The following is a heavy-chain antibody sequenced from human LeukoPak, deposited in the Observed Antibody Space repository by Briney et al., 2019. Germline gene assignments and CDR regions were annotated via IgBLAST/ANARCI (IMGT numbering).Heavy chain of an antibody. V-gene: IGHV4-34*01. D-gene: IGHD3-10*01. CDR1: GGSFSGYY. Sequence: SETLSLTCAVYGGSFSGYYWSWIRQPPGKGLEWIGEISHSGSTNYNPSLKSRVTISVDTSKNQFSLKLSSVTAADTAVYYCARGFGYYYGSGIERRLDYWGQGTLVTVSS. CDR3: ARGFGYYYGSGIERRLDY. CDR2: ISHSGST. J-gene: IGHJ4*02.